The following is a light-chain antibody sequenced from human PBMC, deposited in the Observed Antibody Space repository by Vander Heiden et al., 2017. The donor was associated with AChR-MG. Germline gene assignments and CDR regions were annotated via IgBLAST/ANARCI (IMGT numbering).Light chain of an antibody. Sequence: SYELTQPPSVSAFPGQTASITCSGDKLGDKYACWYQQKPGQSPVLVIYQNSKGPSRIPGRFSGSNSGNTATLTISGTQAMDEADYYCQAWDSSTNVVFGGGTKLTVL. J-gene: IGLJ2*01. CDR1: KLGDKY. V-gene: IGLV3-1*01. CDR2: QNS. CDR3: QAWDSSTNVV.